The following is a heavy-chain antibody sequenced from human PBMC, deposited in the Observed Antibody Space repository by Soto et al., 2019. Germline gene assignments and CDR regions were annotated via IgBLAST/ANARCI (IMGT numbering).Heavy chain of an antibody. D-gene: IGHD2-15*01. J-gene: IGHJ4*02. CDR2: VSYGGNYK. CDR1: GFTFHHYA. Sequence: QVHLVESGGGVAQPGMSLRLSCVASGFTFHHYAIDWVRQAPGKGLEWVAVVSYGGNYKDYAESVKGRFTISRDNSNNVVYLQMESLRPEDTAIYYCVKESGGSGRENDFDTWGQGTLVTVSS. V-gene: IGHV3-30*18. CDR3: VKESGGSGRENDFDT.